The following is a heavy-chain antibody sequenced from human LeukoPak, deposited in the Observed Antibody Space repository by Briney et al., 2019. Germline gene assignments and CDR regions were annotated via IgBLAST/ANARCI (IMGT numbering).Heavy chain of an antibody. CDR1: GGSISSYY. CDR2: IYYSGST. J-gene: IGHJ5*02. D-gene: IGHD1-26*01. CDR3: GRGVPQGWVHWFDP. V-gene: IGHV4-59*01. Sequence: SETLSLTCTVSGGSISSYYWNWIRQPPGKGLEWIGYIYYSGSTKYNPSLESRVTISVDSSKNQFSLKLNAVTAADTAVYYCGRGVPQGWVHWFDPWGQGTLVTVSS.